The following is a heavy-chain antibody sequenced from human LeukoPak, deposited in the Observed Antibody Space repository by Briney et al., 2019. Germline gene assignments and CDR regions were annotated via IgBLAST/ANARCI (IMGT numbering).Heavy chain of an antibody. CDR1: GASISSYY. D-gene: IGHD3-3*01. J-gene: IGHJ4*02. CDR2: LYISGST. Sequence: SETLSLTCTVSGASISSYYYNWIRQTAGGGLEWIGRLYISGSTDYNPSLKSRVTISVDTSNNQFSLKLNSVTAADTAVYYCAKGGLSYYDFWSGYSIGSREYYFDYWGQGTLVTVSS. V-gene: IGHV4-4*07. CDR3: AKGGLSYYDFWSGYSIGSREYYFDY.